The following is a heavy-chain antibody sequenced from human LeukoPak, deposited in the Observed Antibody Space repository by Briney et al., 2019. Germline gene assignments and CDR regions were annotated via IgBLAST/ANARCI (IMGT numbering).Heavy chain of an antibody. CDR2: IYHSGST. D-gene: IGHD5-18*01. CDR1: GYSISSGYY. CDR3: ASLYLVVVDTAMGLFDY. J-gene: IGHJ4*02. Sequence: SETLSLTCTVSGYSISSGYYWGWIRQPPGKGLEWIGSIYHSGSTYYNPSLKSRVTISVDTSKNQFSLKLSSVTAADTAVYYCASLYLVVVDTAMGLFDYWGQGTLVTVSS. V-gene: IGHV4-38-2*02.